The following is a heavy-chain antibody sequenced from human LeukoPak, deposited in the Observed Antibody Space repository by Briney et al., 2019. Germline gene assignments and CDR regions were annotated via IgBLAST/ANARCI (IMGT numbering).Heavy chain of an antibody. CDR1: GFAFSNFA. V-gene: IGHV3-23*01. J-gene: IGHJ6*03. CDR2: MSGSGYYT. Sequence: GGSLRLSCAASGFAFSNFAMSWVRQAPGKGLEWVSAMSGSGYYTYYVESVKGRFTISRDNSKNTLYLHMNSLRADDTAVYYCAKMEGQRLYDYCMDVWGRGTTVTVYS. D-gene: IGHD3-3*01. CDR3: AKMEGQRLYDYCMDV.